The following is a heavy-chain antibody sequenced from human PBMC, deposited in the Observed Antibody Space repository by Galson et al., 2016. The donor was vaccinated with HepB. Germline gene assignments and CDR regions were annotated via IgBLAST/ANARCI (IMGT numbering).Heavy chain of an antibody. CDR2: ISSSSNTI. CDR1: GFTFSIYN. J-gene: IGHJ6*03. D-gene: IGHD3-22*01. V-gene: IGHV3-48*02. Sequence: SLRLSCAASGFTFSIYNMNWVRQTPGMGLQWVSYISSSSNTIYYADSVKGRFTISRDNAKNSLYLQMNSLRDEDTALYYCAKGGLAYDYDRNVYYYNHYMDVWGKGTTVTVSS. CDR3: AKGGLAYDYDRNVYYYNHYMDV.